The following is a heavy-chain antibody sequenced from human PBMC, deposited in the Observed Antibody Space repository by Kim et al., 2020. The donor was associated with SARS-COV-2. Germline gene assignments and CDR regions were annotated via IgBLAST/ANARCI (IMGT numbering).Heavy chain of an antibody. J-gene: IGHJ4*02. CDR2: IWYDGSNK. CDR3: ARDGVERPLDY. CDR1: GFTFSSYG. V-gene: IGHV3-33*01. Sequence: GGSLRLSCAASGFTFSSYGMHWVRQAPGKGLEWVAVIWYDGSNKYYADSVKGRFTISRDNSKNTLYLQMNSLRAEDTAVYYCARDGVERPLDYWGQGTLVTVSS. D-gene: IGHD1-1*01.